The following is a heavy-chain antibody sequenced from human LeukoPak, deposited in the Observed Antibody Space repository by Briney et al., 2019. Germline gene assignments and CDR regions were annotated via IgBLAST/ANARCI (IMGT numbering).Heavy chain of an antibody. D-gene: IGHD6-13*01. J-gene: IGHJ4*02. V-gene: IGHV1-2*02. CDR1: GYTFTGYY. Sequence: GASVKVSCKASGYTFTGYYMHWVRQAPGQGLEWMGWINPNSGGTNYAQKLQGRVTMTTDTSTSTAYMELRSLRSDDTAVYYCATDPDSSSWSGIWEDYWGQGTLVTVSS. CDR2: INPNSGGT. CDR3: ATDPDSSSWSGIWEDY.